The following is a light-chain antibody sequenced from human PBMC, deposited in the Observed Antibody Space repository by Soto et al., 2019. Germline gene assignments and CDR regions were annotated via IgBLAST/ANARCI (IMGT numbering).Light chain of an antibody. CDR3: CSYAGSSTLV. CDR2: EGS. CDR1: SSVVGSYKF. J-gene: IGLJ2*01. V-gene: IGLV2-23*01. Sequence: QSALTQPASVSGSPGQSITISCTGTSSVVGSYKFVSWYQHHPGKAPKLMIYEGSKRPSGVSYRFSGSKSGNTASLTISGLQAEDEADYYCCSYAGSSTLVFGGGTKVTVL.